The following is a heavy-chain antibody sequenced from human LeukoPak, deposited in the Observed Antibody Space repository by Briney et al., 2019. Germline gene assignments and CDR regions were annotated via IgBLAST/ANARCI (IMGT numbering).Heavy chain of an antibody. CDR1: GGSISSYY. Sequence: SETLSLTXTVSGGSISSYYWSWIRQPAGKGLEWIGRIYTSGSTNYNPSLKSRVTMSVDTSKNQFSLKLSSVTAADTAVYYCARSQDYYGSGSYYRGYNWFDPWGQGTLVTVSS. D-gene: IGHD3-10*01. CDR3: ARSQDYYGSGSYYRGYNWFDP. CDR2: IYTSGST. J-gene: IGHJ5*02. V-gene: IGHV4-4*07.